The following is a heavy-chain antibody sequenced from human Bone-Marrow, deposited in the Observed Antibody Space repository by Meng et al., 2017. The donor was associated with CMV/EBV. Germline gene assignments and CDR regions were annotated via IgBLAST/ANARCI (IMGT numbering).Heavy chain of an antibody. V-gene: IGHV4-4*02. CDR3: ARVERLYCSSTSCPTTYYFDY. D-gene: IGHD2-2*01. J-gene: IGHJ4*02. CDR1: SSKW. Sequence: SSKWWSWVRQPPGKGLEWIGEIYHSGSTNYNPSLKSRVTISVDKSKNQFSLKLSSVTAADTAVYYCARVERLYCSSTSCPTTYYFDYWGQGTLVTVSS. CDR2: IYHSGST.